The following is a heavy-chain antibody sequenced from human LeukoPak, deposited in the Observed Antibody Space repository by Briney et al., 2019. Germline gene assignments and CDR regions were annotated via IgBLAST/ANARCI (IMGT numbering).Heavy chain of an antibody. J-gene: IGHJ6*04. Sequence: ASVKVSCKVSGYTLTELSMHWVRQAPGKGLEWMGGFDPEDGETIYAQKFQGRVTMTEDTSTDTAYMELSSLRSEDTAVYYCASSIVVVPAAISYYGMHVWGKGTTVTVSS. D-gene: IGHD2-2*01. CDR2: FDPEDGET. CDR1: GYTLTELS. CDR3: ASSIVVVPAAISYYGMHV. V-gene: IGHV1-24*01.